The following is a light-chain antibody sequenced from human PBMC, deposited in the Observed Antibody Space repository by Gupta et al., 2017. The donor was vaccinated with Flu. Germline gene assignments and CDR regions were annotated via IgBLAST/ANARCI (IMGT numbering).Light chain of an antibody. CDR3: RQRSNRPPDT. J-gene: IGKJ5*01. CDR2: YAS. V-gene: IGKV3-11*01. CDR1: QSGSTY. Sequence: IALPQSPATLSLSPGERATLSCRASQSGSTYLAWYQKKTGQDPRLLIHYASNRATGSPARSISSRSGTNYTPIISSLEPADDLVDYCRQRSNRPPDTFGQGTRLEI.